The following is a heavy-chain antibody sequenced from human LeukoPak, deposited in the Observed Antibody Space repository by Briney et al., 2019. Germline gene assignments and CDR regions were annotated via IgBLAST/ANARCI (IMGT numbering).Heavy chain of an antibody. D-gene: IGHD3-22*01. CDR2: IYYSGST. Sequence: PSETLSLTCTVSGGSISSYYWSWIRQPPGKGLEWIGYIYYSGSTNYNPSLKSRVTISVDTSKNQFSLRLSSVTAADTAVYYCARGAEHYDSSGHKFDYWGQGTLVTVSS. J-gene: IGHJ4*02. CDR3: ARGAEHYDSSGHKFDY. CDR1: GGSISSYY. V-gene: IGHV4-59*08.